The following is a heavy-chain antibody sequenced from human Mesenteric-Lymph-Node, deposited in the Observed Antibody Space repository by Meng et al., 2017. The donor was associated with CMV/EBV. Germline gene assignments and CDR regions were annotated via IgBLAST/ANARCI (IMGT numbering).Heavy chain of an antibody. Sequence: GGSLRLSCAASGYTFRRYAMSWVRQAPGKGLEWVSTIYGDDSNTYYADSVKGRFTISRDNSGNTLFLQMSSLRAEDTAIYYCARYYDFWGGSANVYFFDFWGQGTLVTVSS. CDR3: ARYYDFWGGSANVYFFDF. D-gene: IGHD3-3*01. CDR1: GYTFRRYA. CDR2: IYGDDSNT. J-gene: IGHJ4*02. V-gene: IGHV3-23*03.